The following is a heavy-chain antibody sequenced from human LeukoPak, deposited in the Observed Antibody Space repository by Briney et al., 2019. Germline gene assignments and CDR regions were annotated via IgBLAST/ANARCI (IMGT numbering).Heavy chain of an antibody. CDR2: ISGSGGST. CDR3: AKAGTVGIPFDP. Sequence: GGSLRLSCAASGFTFSSYEMNWVRQAPGKGLEWVSAISGSGGSTYYADSVKGRFTISRDNSKNTLYLQMNSLRAEDTAVYYCAKAGTVGIPFDPWGQGTLVTVSS. V-gene: IGHV3-23*01. D-gene: IGHD2-21*01. J-gene: IGHJ5*02. CDR1: GFTFSSYE.